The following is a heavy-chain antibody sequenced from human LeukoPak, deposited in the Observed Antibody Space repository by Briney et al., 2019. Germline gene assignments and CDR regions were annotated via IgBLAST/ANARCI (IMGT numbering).Heavy chain of an antibody. CDR3: AKAVRRYCSGGSCYYYFDY. V-gene: IGHV3-21*04. D-gene: IGHD2-15*01. Sequence: GGSLRLSCAASGFTFSSYSMNWVRQAPGKGLEWVSSISSSSSYIYYADSVKGRFTISRDNAKNSLYLQMNSLRAEDTAVYYCAKAVRRYCSGGSCYYYFDYWGQGTLVTVSS. J-gene: IGHJ4*02. CDR1: GFTFSSYS. CDR2: ISSSSSYI.